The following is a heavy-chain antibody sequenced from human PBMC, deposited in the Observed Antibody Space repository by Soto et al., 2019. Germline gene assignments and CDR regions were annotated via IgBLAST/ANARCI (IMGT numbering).Heavy chain of an antibody. CDR2: TYNSVST. V-gene: IGHV4-31*03. CDR3: ARGLISGSHYSGGWYYFDS. D-gene: IGHD1-26*01. Sequence: SETLSLTCTVSGGSISRGGYYWSWIRQNPGKGLEWIGYTYNSVSTYYNPSLKSRVTISVDTSKNQFSLKLTSVTAADTAVYYCARGLISGSHYSGGWYYFDSWGQGTQVTVSS. CDR1: GGSISRGGYY. J-gene: IGHJ4*02.